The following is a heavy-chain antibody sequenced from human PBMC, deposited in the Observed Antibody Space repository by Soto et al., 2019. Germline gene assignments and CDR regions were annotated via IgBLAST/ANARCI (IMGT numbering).Heavy chain of an antibody. D-gene: IGHD6-25*01. J-gene: IGHJ4*02. CDR3: AKDEAEYPGLADY. CDR2: ISGSGGST. Sequence: GGSLRLSCAASGFTFSSYAMSWVRQAPGKGLEWVSAISGSGGSTYYADSVKGRFTNSRDNSKNTLYLQMNSLRAEDTAVYYCAKDEAEYPGLADYWGQGTLVTVSS. V-gene: IGHV3-23*01. CDR1: GFTFSSYA.